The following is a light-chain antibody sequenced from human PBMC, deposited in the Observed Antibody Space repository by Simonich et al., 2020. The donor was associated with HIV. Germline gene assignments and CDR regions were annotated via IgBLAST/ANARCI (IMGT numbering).Light chain of an antibody. V-gene: IGKV4-1*01. CDR1: QSVFSRSNKKNY. CDR3: QQYYSTPIT. J-gene: IGKJ5*01. Sequence: DIVMTQSPDSLAVSLGERATINFKSSQSVFSRSNKKNYLTWNQQKPGQPPKLLIYWASTRESGVPDRFSGSGSGTDFTLTISSLQAEDVAVYYCQQYYSTPITFGQGTRLEIK. CDR2: WAS.